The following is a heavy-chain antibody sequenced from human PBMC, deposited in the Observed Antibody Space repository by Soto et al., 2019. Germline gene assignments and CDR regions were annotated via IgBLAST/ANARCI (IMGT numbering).Heavy chain of an antibody. J-gene: IGHJ5*02. Sequence: GASVKVSCKASGGTFSSYAISWVRQAPGQGLEWMGGIIPIFGTANYAQKFQGRVTITADKSTSTAYMELSSLRSEDTAVYYCAREVRLLLYGINWFDPWGQGTLVTVS. V-gene: IGHV1-69*06. CDR1: GGTFSSYA. CDR2: IIPIFGTA. CDR3: AREVRLLLYGINWFDP. D-gene: IGHD3-22*01.